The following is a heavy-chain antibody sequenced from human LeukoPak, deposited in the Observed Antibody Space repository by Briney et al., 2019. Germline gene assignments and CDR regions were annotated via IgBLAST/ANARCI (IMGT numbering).Heavy chain of an antibody. D-gene: IGHD6-13*01. CDR1: GFTFSSYS. V-gene: IGHV3-21*01. J-gene: IGHJ6*03. CDR3: ARVHDPYSSSWYYYYYYMDV. CDR2: ISSSSSYI. Sequence: GGSLRLSCAASGFTFSSYSMNWVRQAPGKGLEWVSSISSSSSYIYYADSVKGRFTISRDNAKNSLYLQMNSLRAEDTAVYYCARVHDPYSSSWYYYYYYMDVWGKGTTVTVSS.